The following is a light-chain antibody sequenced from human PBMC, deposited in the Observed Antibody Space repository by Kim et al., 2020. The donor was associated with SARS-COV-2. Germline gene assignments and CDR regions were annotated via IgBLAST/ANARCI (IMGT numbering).Light chain of an antibody. CDR3: QQYYNAPYS. V-gene: IGKV1-NL1*01. J-gene: IGKJ2*01. CDR2: AAS. CDR1: QAISYA. Sequence: SASVGDRVTITCRASQAISYALAWYQQKPGTAPKVLVYAASKLQTGVPSRCSGSGSGTDYTLTISSLQPEDFATYYCQQYYNAPYSFGQGTKLEI.